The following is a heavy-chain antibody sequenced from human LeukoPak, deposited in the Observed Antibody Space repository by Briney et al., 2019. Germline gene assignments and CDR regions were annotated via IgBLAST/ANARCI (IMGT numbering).Heavy chain of an antibody. CDR1: GYTLTELS. CDR2: FDPEDGET. J-gene: IGHJ5*02. Sequence: GASVKVSCKVSGYTLTELSMHWVRQAPGKGLEWMGGFDPEDGETIYAQKFQGRVTMTEDTSTDTAYMELSSLSSEDTAVYYCATYKGYCSSTSCWNWFDPWGQGTLVTVSS. V-gene: IGHV1-24*01. D-gene: IGHD2-2*01. CDR3: ATYKGYCSSTSCWNWFDP.